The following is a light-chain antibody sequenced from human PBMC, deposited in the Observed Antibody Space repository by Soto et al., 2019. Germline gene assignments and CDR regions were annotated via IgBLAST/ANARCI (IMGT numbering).Light chain of an antibody. CDR1: SSDVGGYNY. CDR3: NSYASSGTLV. V-gene: IGLV2-14*01. Sequence: QSALTQPASVSGSPGQSITISCTGASSDVGGYNYVSWYQQHPGKAPKLVIYEVSKRPSGISNRFSGSKSGNTASLTISGLQAEDEADYDCNSYASSGTLVFGTGTKLTVL. J-gene: IGLJ1*01. CDR2: EVS.